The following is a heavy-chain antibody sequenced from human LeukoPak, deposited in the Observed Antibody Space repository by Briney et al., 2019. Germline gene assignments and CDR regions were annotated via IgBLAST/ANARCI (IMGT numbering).Heavy chain of an antibody. D-gene: IGHD3-3*01. CDR2: INPSGGST. J-gene: IGHJ6*03. V-gene: IGHV1-46*01. CDR3: ARGSYYDFWSGYFDPAYYYYMDV. CDR1: GYTFTGYY. Sequence: GASVKVSCKASGYTFTGYYMHWVRQAPGQGLEWMGIINPSGGSTSYAQKFQGRVTMTRDTSTSTVYMELSSLRSEDTAVYYCARGSYYDFWSGYFDPAYYYYMDVWGKGTTVTVSS.